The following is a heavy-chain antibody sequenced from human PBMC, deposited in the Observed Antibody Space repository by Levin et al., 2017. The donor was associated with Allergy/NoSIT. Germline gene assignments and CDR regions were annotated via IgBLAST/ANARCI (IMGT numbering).Heavy chain of an antibody. CDR2: INTDGSST. CDR3: AREAHSSSGRAFDI. J-gene: IGHJ3*02. CDR1: GFTFSSYW. D-gene: IGHD6-13*01. Sequence: GGSLRLSCAASGFTFSSYWMHWVRQAPGKGLVWVSRINTDGSSTNYADSVKGRFTISRDNAKNTLYLQMNSLRAEDTAVYYCAREAHSSSGRAFDIWGQGTMVTVSS. V-gene: IGHV3-74*01.